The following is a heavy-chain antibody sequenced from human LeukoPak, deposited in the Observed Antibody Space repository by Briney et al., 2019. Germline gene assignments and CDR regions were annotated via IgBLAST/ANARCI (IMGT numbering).Heavy chain of an antibody. Sequence: SETLSLTCTVSGASIISGSYYWGWIRQPPGKWLEWIVSIYYSGSTYYNPSPKSPATISVDTSKNQSSLRLMCVTAADTAVYYCARQRVGDAVRWFDPWGQGTLVTVSS. CDR3: ARQRVGDAVRWFDP. D-gene: IGHD1-26*01. CDR1: GASIISGSYY. V-gene: IGHV4-39*01. J-gene: IGHJ5*02. CDR2: IYYSGST.